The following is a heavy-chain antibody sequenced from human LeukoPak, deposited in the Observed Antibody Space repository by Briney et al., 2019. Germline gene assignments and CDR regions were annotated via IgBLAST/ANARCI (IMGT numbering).Heavy chain of an antibody. V-gene: IGHV1-69*05. CDR1: GGTFSSYA. Sequence: SVTVSCKASGGTFSSYAISWVRQAPGQGLEWMGGIIPIFGTANYAQKFQGRVTITTDESTSTAYMELSSLRSEDTAVYYCASEGPRYCSGGSCYSESSYYYYMDVWGKGTTVTVSS. CDR2: IIPIFGTA. J-gene: IGHJ6*03. D-gene: IGHD2-15*01. CDR3: ASEGPRYCSGGSCYSESSYYYYMDV.